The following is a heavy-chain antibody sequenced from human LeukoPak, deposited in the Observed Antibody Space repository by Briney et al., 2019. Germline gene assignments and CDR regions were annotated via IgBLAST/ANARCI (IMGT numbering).Heavy chain of an antibody. Sequence: GGSLRLSCAASGFTFDDYAMHWVRQARGKGVEWVSLISGGGDSTYYADSVKRRFTISRDYSENSVYLHVKSLRAEDASLYYCAMITGTADYWGQGNLVTVSS. CDR2: ISGGGDST. V-gene: IGHV3-43*02. J-gene: IGHJ4*02. CDR1: GFTFDDYA. CDR3: AMITGTADY. D-gene: IGHD1-20*01.